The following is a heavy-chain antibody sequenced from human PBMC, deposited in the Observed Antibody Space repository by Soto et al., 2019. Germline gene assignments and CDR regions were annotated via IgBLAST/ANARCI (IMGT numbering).Heavy chain of an antibody. V-gene: IGHV4-34*01. Sequence: SETLSLTCAVYGGSVNGYYWNWIRQPPGKGLEWIGEINHTGGTHYNPSLKSRVTVSVDTSKNQFSLRLSSVTAADTAIYYCATRITVFGLLIPPFDPWGQGTQVTVSS. CDR2: INHTGGT. J-gene: IGHJ5*02. CDR3: ATRITVFGLLIPPFDP. CDR1: GGSVNGYY. D-gene: IGHD3-3*01.